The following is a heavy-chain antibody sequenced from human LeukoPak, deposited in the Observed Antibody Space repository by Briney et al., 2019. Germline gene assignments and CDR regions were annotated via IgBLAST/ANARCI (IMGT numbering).Heavy chain of an antibody. V-gene: IGHV3-23*01. CDR3: AKDLSGSDLPEYFQH. CDR1: GFTFSSYA. Sequence: GGSLRLSCAASGFTFSSYAMSWVRQAPGQGLEWVSAISGSGGSTYYADSVKGRFTISRDNSKNTLYLQMNSLRAEDTAVYYCAKDLSGSDLPEYFQHWGQGTLVTVSS. D-gene: IGHD1-26*01. J-gene: IGHJ1*01. CDR2: ISGSGGST.